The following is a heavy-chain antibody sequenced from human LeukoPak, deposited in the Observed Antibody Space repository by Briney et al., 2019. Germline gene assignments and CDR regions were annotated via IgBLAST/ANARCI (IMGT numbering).Heavy chain of an antibody. CDR3: ASTDYYDSSGYYWAQLDY. J-gene: IGHJ4*02. CDR1: GGSISSYY. D-gene: IGHD3-22*01. Sequence: SETLSLTCTVSGGSISSYYWSWIRQPPGKGLEWIGYIYYSGGTNYNPSLKSRVTISVDTSKNQFSLKLSSVTAADTAVYYCASTDYYDSSGYYWAQLDYWGQGTLVTVSS. CDR2: IYYSGGT. V-gene: IGHV4-59*01.